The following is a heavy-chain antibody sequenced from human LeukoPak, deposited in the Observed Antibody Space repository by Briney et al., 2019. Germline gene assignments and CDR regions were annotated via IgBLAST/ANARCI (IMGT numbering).Heavy chain of an antibody. D-gene: IGHD3-16*02. V-gene: IGHV4-38-2*02. CDR3: VHPYFGELSGDAFDI. Sequence: PSETLSLTCTVSGYSISSGYYWGWIRQPPGKGLEWIGSIYHSGSTYYNPSLKSRVTISVDTSKNQFSLKLSSVTAADTAVYYCVHPYFGELSGDAFDIWGQGTMVTVSS. CDR2: IYHSGST. J-gene: IGHJ3*02. CDR1: GYSISSGYY.